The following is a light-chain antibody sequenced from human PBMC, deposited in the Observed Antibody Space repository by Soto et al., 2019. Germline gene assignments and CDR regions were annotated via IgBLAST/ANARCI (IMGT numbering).Light chain of an antibody. V-gene: IGKV3-20*01. CDR2: GAS. Sequence: RVFTQSPGTLSLSPGVRATRSCRASQSVSSSYLAWYQQKPGQAPRLLIYGASSRATGIPDRFSGSGSGTDFTLTISSLQPEDVATYYCQKYNGVTFGPGTKVDIK. CDR3: QKYNGVT. CDR1: QSVSSSY. J-gene: IGKJ3*01.